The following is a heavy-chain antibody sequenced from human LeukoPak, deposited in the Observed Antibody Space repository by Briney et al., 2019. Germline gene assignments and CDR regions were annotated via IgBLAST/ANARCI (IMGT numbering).Heavy chain of an antibody. CDR1: EFSVGSNY. J-gene: IGHJ3*02. V-gene: IGHV3-66*01. CDR3: ARVRGYGDYGAFDI. CDR2: IYSGGST. D-gene: IGHD4-17*01. Sequence: GGSLRLSCAASEFSVGSNYMTWVRRAPGKGLEWVSLIYSGGSTYYADSVKGRFTISRDNSKNTLYLQMNSLRAEDTAVYYCARVRGYGDYGAFDIWGQGTMVTVSS.